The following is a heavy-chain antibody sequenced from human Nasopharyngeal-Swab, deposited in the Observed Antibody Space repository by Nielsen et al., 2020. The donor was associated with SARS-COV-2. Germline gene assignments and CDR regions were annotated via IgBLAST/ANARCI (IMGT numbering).Heavy chain of an antibody. CDR2: IRYDGSNK. J-gene: IGHJ6*03. D-gene: IGHD5-18*01. CDR1: GFTFSSYG. V-gene: IGHV3-30*02. CDR3: AKDSMDTAMVYDYYYYYMDG. Sequence: GGSLRLSCAASGFTFSSYGMHWVRQAPGKGLEWVAFIRYDGSNKYYADSVKGRFTISRDNSKNTLYLQMNSLRAEDTAVYYCAKDSMDTAMVYDYYYYYMDGWGKGTTVTVSS.